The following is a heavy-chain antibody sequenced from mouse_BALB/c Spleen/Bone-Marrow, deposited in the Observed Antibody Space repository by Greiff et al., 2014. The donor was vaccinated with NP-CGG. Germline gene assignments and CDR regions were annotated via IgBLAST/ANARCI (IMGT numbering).Heavy chain of an antibody. CDR3: ARNYYGIPYYFDY. CDR1: GFSLSRYN. V-gene: IGHV2-6-4*01. Sequence: VKVEESGPGLVAPSQSLSITCTVSGFSLSRYNVHWVRQPPGKGLEWLGMIWNGGSTDYNSALKSRLSISKDNSKSQVFLKMNSLQTDDTAMYYCARNYYGIPYYFDYWGQGTTHTVSS. CDR2: IWNGGST. J-gene: IGHJ2*01. D-gene: IGHD1-1*01.